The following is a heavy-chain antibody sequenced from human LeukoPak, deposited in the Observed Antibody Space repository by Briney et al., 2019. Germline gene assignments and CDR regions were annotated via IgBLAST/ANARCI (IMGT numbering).Heavy chain of an antibody. V-gene: IGHV3-30-3*01. CDR2: ISYDGSNK. CDR1: GFTFSSYA. Sequence: GGSLRLSCAASGFTFSSYAMHWVRQAPGKGLEWVAVISYDGSNKYYADSVKGRFTISRDNSKNTLYLQMNSLRAEDTAVYYCAKESRRYCTSGVYPFDYWGQGTLVTAAS. D-gene: IGHD2-8*01. CDR3: AKESRRYCTSGVYPFDY. J-gene: IGHJ4*02.